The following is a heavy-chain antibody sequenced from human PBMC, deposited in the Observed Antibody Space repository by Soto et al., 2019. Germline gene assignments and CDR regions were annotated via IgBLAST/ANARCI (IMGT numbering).Heavy chain of an antibody. CDR1: GFTFSTYA. CDR3: ARGFTSLQTQRGS. CDR2: ISSSCSVI. Sequence: GGSLRLSCAASGFTFSTYAMNWVRQAPGKGLEWISYISSSCSVIYYADSVKGRFTISRDNANNALHLQMNSLRDEDTAVYYCARGFTSLQTQRGSWGQGTLVTVSS. J-gene: IGHJ5*02. D-gene: IGHD1-1*01. V-gene: IGHV3-48*02.